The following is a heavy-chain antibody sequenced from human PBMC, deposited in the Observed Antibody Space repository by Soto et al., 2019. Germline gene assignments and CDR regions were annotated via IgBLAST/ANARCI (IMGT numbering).Heavy chain of an antibody. CDR2: ISGSGGST. J-gene: IGHJ4*02. V-gene: IGHV3-23*01. CDR3: AKDPNYYGSGSYYY. D-gene: IGHD3-10*01. CDR1: GFTFSSYA. Sequence: GGSLRLSCAASGFTFSSYAMSWVRQAPGKGLEWVSAISGSGGSTYYADSVKGRFTISRDNSKNTLYLQMNSLRAGDTAVYYCAKDPNYYGSGSYYYWGQGTLVPVSS.